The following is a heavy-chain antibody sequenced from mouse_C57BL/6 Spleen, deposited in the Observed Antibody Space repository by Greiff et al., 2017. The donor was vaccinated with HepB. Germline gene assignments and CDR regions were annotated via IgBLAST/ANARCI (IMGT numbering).Heavy chain of an antibody. D-gene: IGHD1-1*01. J-gene: IGHJ1*03. Sequence: ESGPGLVKPSQSLSLTCSVTGYSITSGYYWNWIRQFPGNKLEWMGYISYDGSNNYNPSLKNRISITRDTSKNQFFLKLNSVTTEDTATYYCARPYYGSSYDWYFDVWGTGTTVTVSS. CDR2: ISYDGSN. CDR1: GYSITSGYY. CDR3: ARPYYGSSYDWYFDV. V-gene: IGHV3-6*01.